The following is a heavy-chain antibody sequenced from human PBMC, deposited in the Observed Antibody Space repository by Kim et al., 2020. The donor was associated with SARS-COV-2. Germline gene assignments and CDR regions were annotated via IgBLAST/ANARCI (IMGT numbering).Heavy chain of an antibody. CDR3: ARAAPSSLRFLEWFDYYYSGMDV. V-gene: IGHV3-13*04. CDR1: GFTFSSYD. D-gene: IGHD3-3*01. CDR2: IGTAGDT. J-gene: IGHJ6*02. Sequence: GGSLRLSCAASGFTFSSYDMHWVRQATGKGLEWVSAIGTAGDTYYPGSVKGRFTISRENAKNSLYLQMNSLRAGDTAVYYCARAAPSSLRFLEWFDYYYSGMDVWGQGTTVTVSS.